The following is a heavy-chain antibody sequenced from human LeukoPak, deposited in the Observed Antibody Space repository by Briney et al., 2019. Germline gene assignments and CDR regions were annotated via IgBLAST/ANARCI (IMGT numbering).Heavy chain of an antibody. CDR1: GYSISSGYY. D-gene: IGHD3-22*01. V-gene: IGHV4-38-2*02. CDR2: IYHSGST. Sequence: PSETLSLTCTVSGYSISSGYYWGWIRQPPGKGLEWIGSIYHSGSTYYNPSLKSRVTISVDTSKNQFSLKLSSVTAADTAVYYCATDSSGSSGGYWGQGTLVTVSS. J-gene: IGHJ4*02. CDR3: ATDSSGSSGGY.